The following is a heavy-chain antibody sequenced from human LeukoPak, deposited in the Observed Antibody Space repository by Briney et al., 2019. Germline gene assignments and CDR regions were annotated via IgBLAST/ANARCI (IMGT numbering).Heavy chain of an antibody. J-gene: IGHJ6*03. D-gene: IGHD6-6*01. V-gene: IGHV3-23*01. CDR1: GFTFSSYG. CDR3: ARANASIAARHHYYYMDV. CDR2: ISGSGGST. Sequence: PGGTLRLSCAASGFTFSSYGMSWVRQAPGKGLEWVSAISGSGGSTYYADSVKGRFTTSRDNSKNTLYLQMNSLRSEDTAVYYCARANASIAARHHYYYMDVWGKGTTVTVSS.